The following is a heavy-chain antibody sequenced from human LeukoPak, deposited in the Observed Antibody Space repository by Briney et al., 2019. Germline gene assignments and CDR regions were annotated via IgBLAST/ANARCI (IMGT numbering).Heavy chain of an antibody. D-gene: IGHD2-21*02. J-gene: IGHJ4*02. CDR3: ARVYLGAYCGGDCYPLFDY. CDR2: ISAYNGNT. Sequence: VASVKVSCKASGYTFTNYYMHWVRQAPGQGLEWMGWISAYNGNTNYAQKLQGRVTMTTDTSTSTAYMELRSLRSDDTAVYYCARVYLGAYCGGDCYPLFDYWGQGTLVTVSS. V-gene: IGHV1-18*04. CDR1: GYTFTNYY.